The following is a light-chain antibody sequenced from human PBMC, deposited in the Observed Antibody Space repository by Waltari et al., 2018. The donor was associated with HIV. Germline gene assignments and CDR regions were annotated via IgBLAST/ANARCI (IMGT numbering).Light chain of an antibody. CDR3: QQLKIYPLS. CDR1: QGVGSY. Sequence: IQLTQSPSFLSASVGERLTITCRATQGVGSYLAWYQQKPGKAPNLLIYSVSILQTGVPSRFSGSGSGTEFTLTITDLQPEDFATYYCQQLKIYPLSFGGGTKVEIK. V-gene: IGKV1-9*01. CDR2: SVS. J-gene: IGKJ4*01.